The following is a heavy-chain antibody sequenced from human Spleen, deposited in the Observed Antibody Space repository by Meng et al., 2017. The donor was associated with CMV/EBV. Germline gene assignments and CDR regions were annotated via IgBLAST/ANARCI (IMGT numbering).Heavy chain of an antibody. CDR3: AKYSAVGERLYYFDY. CDR1: GLTFSSYG. J-gene: IGHJ4*02. Sequence: GGSLRLSCAASGLTFSSYGMSWVRQAPGKGLEWVSSSGATAGGTYYAASVKGRFTISRDNAKNTLYLQMNSLRVEDTAVYYCAKYSAVGERLYYFDYWGQGTLVTVSS. V-gene: IGHV3-23*01. CDR2: SGATAGGT. D-gene: IGHD3-10*01.